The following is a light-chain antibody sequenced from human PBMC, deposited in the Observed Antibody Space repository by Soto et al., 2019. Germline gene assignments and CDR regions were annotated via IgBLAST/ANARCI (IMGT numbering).Light chain of an antibody. CDR3: QQYGSSPPYT. CDR2: GAS. CDR1: QRVSSSY. V-gene: IGKV3-20*01. J-gene: IGKJ2*01. Sequence: EIALTQYPGTLSLSPGERATLSCRASQRVSSSYLAWYQQNPGQAPRLLIYGASSRATGIPDRFSGSGSGTEFTLTISRLEPEEFALYYCQQYGSSPPYTFGQGTKLEIK.